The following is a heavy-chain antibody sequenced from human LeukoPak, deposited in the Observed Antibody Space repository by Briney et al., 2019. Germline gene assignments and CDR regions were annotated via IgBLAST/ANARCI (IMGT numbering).Heavy chain of an antibody. CDR3: ARDGYYYDSSGYSLDY. J-gene: IGHJ4*02. CDR1: GFTFSSYS. V-gene: IGHV3-7*03. Sequence: GGSLGLSCAGSGFTFSSYSLSWVRQAPGKGLEGVANINQDGNEKYYVDSVKGRFTISRDNAKNSLYLQMNSLRVEDTAVYYCARDGYYYDSSGYSLDYWGQGTLVTVSS. CDR2: INQDGNEK. D-gene: IGHD3-22*01.